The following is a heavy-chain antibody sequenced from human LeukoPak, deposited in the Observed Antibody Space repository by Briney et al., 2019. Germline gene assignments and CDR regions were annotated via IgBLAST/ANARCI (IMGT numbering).Heavy chain of an antibody. Sequence: PGGSLRLSCAASGFTFSSYSMNWVRQAPGKGLEWVSSISSSSSYIYYADSVKGRFTISRDNAKNSLYLQMNSLRAEDTAVYYCAKAYGSGSYFVGIFDYWGQGTLVTVSS. CDR1: GFTFSSYS. J-gene: IGHJ4*02. D-gene: IGHD3-10*01. CDR3: AKAYGSGSYFVGIFDY. CDR2: ISSSSSYI. V-gene: IGHV3-21*01.